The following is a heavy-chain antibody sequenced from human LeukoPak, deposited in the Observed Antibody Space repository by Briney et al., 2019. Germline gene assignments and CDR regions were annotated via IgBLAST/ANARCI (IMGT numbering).Heavy chain of an antibody. CDR2: INHSGST. V-gene: IGHV4-34*01. J-gene: IGHJ5*02. D-gene: IGHD2-2*01. CDR1: GGSFSGYY. Sequence: SETLSLTCAVYGGSFSGYYWSWIRQPPGKGLEWIGEINHSGSTNYNPSLKSRVTISVDTSKNQFSLKLSSVTAADTAVYYCARVFVVVLAANNWFDPWGQGTLVTVSS. CDR3: ARVFVVVLAANNWFDP.